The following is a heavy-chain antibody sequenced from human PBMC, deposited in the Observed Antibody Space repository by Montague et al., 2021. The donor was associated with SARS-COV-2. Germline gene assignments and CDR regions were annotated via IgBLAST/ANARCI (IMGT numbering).Heavy chain of an antibody. J-gene: IGHJ4*02. V-gene: IGHV4-34*01. CDR3: ARGSSSHVMVRGKLQY. D-gene: IGHD3-10*01. CDR1: GGSLSGYY. CDR2: INHSGST. Sequence: SETLSLTCAVYGGSLSGYYWSWIRQSLGKGLEWIGEINHSGSTNYNPSLKSRVTISVDTSKKQFSLKLSSVTAADTAVYYCARGSSSHVMVRGKLQYWGQGALVIVSS.